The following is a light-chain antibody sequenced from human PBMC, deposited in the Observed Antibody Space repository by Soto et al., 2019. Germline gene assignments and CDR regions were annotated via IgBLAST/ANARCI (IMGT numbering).Light chain of an antibody. CDR2: GNS. Sequence: QSVLRQPPSVSGAPGQRVTSSCTGSSSNIGAGYDVHWYQQLPGTAPKLLIYGNSNRPSGVPDRFSGSKSGTSASLAITGLQAEDEADYYCQSYDSSLSGVVFGGGTKLTVL. V-gene: IGLV1-40*01. CDR3: QSYDSSLSGVV. J-gene: IGLJ2*01. CDR1: SSNIGAGYD.